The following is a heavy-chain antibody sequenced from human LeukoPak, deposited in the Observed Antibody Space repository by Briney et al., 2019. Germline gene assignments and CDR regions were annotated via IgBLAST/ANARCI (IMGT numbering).Heavy chain of an antibody. J-gene: IGHJ6*03. V-gene: IGHV3-74*01. CDR1: GFTFSSYG. D-gene: IGHD4-23*01. Sequence: GGSLRLSCAASGFTFSSYGMHWVRQTSGKGLVWVSRINIDGSSTSYADSVKGRFTISRDNAKNTLYLQMSSLRAEDTAVYYCASRDYGGNYYYMDVWGKGTTVTVSS. CDR2: INIDGSST. CDR3: ASRDYGGNYYYMDV.